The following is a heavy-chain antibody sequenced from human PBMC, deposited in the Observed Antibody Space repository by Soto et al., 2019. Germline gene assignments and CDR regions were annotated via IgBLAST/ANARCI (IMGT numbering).Heavy chain of an antibody. D-gene: IGHD5-12*01. J-gene: IGHJ4*02. Sequence: ASVKVSCKASGFTFITSTVQWVRQARGQRLEWIGRIVVASGYTNFAQKFQERVSITRDMSTSTAYMELSSLRPEDTAVYYCAAEARDGYNYADYWGQGTLVTVSS. CDR2: IVVASGYT. V-gene: IGHV1-58*01. CDR3: AAEARDGYNYADY. CDR1: GFTFITST.